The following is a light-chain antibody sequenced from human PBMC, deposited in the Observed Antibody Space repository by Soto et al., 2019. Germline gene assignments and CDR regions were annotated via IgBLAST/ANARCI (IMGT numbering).Light chain of an antibody. V-gene: IGKV1-5*03. Sequence: DIQMTQSPSSLSASVGDRVTITCRASQGISDYLAWYQQKPGKAPKLLIYKASTLKSGVPSRFSGSGSGTEFTLTISSLQPDDFATYYCQHYNSYSEAFGQGTKVDIK. CDR2: KAS. J-gene: IGKJ1*01. CDR3: QHYNSYSEA. CDR1: QGISDY.